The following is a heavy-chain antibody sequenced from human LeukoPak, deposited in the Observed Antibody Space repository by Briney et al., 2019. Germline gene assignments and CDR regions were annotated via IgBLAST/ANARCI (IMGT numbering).Heavy chain of an antibody. CDR2: ISAYNGNT. CDR3: ARSSGIAAAGNWFDP. CDR1: GYTFTSYG. V-gene: IGHV1-18*01. Sequence: ASVKVSCKASGYTFTSYGISWVRQAPGQGLERMGWISAYNGNTNYAQKLQGRVTMTTDTSTSTAYMELRSLRSDDTAVYYCARSSGIAAAGNWFDPWGQGTLVTVSS. D-gene: IGHD6-13*01. J-gene: IGHJ5*02.